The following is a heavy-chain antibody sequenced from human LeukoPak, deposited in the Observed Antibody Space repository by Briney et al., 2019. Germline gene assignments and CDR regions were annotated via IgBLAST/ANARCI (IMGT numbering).Heavy chain of an antibody. CDR3: AGETFES. Sequence: PGGSLRLSCSASGFTFSSYAMDWVRQAPGMGLEWVAIISKDGNIRNYAASVKGRFTVSRDNSKSTLYLLMNNLRIDDTAIYYCAGETFESWGQGTLVTVSS. V-gene: IGHV3-30-3*01. CDR1: GFTFSSYA. CDR2: ISKDGNIR. J-gene: IGHJ4*02.